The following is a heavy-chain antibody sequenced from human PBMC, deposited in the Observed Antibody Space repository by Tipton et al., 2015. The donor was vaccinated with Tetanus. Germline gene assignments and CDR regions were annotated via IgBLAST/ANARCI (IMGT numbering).Heavy chain of an antibody. CDR3: ARDQKSAALSHFFYGWDV. CDR1: GGSFSGYY. Sequence: TLSLTCAVYGGSFSGYYWSWIRQPPGKGLEWIGHIFYSGNTDYNPSLKSRVTISVDTSRKQFSLRLSSVTAADTAVYYCARDQKSAALSHFFYGWDVWGQGTTVTVS. V-gene: IGHV4-59*01. CDR2: IFYSGNT. J-gene: IGHJ6*02. D-gene: IGHD2-15*01.